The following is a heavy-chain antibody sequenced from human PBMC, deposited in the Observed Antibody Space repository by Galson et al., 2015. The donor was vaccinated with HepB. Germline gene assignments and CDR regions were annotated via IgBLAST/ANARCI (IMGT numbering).Heavy chain of an antibody. V-gene: IGHV3-21*01. J-gene: IGHJ6*03. D-gene: IGHD2-2*01. CDR2: IGGSSSYI. CDR1: GFTFSNYN. CDR3: ARVRARSSGSYYYYYMDV. Sequence: SLRLSCAASGFTFSNYNMNWVRQAPGKGLEWVSSIGGSSSYIYYADSVKGRFAISRDNAKNSLSLQINSLRAEDTAVYYCARVRARSSGSYYYYYMDVWGKGTWSPSP.